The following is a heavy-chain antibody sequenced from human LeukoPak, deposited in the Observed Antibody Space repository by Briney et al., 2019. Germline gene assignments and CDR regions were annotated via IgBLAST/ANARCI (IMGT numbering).Heavy chain of an antibody. CDR1: GFTFSSYW. CDR2: IKHDGSEK. V-gene: IGHV3-7*01. J-gene: IGHJ4*02. D-gene: IGHD3-3*01. Sequence: GGSLRLSCAAPGFTFSSYWLSWVRQAPGKGLEWVANIKHDGSEKYYMDSVKGRFTISRDNAKNSLYLQMNSLRAEDTAVHYCARDSSIFGVFWGQGTLVTVSS. CDR3: ARDSSIFGVF.